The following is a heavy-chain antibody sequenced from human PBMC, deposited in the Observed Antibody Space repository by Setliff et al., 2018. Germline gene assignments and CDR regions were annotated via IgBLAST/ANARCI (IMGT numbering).Heavy chain of an antibody. D-gene: IGHD5-18*01. Sequence: GGSLRLSCAASGFTFSSFWMSWVRQSPGKGLEWVANINQDGSGKYYVDSVKGRFTISRDNAKNSLSLQMNGLRAEDTAVYYCAKDGGMGMVKAYYYGLDVWGQGTSVTVSS. V-gene: IGHV3-7*01. J-gene: IGHJ6*02. CDR3: AKDGGMGMVKAYYYGLDV. CDR1: GFTFSSFW. CDR2: INQDGSGK.